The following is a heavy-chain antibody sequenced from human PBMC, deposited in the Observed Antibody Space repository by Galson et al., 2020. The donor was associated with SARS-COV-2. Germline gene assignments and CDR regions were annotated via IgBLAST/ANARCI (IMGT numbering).Heavy chain of an antibody. V-gene: IGHV3-21*01. CDR3: ASKDYDYVWGRFPF. J-gene: IGHJ4*02. CDR2: ISSRSGYI. Sequence: GESLKISCAASGFTFSDYTMPWIRQAPGKGLEWVSSISSRSGYIYYADSVTGRCTISRDNAKNSLYLQMNSLRAEDTDLYFCASKDYDYVWGRFPFWGQGTLVTVSS. CDR1: GFTFSDYT. D-gene: IGHD3-16*01.